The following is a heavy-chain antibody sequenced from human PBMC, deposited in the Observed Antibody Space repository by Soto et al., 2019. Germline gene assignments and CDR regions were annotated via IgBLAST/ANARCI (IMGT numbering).Heavy chain of an antibody. Sequence: QVQLVQSGAEVKKPGSPVKVSCKASGGTFSNYGISWVRQAPGEGLAGLGGIIPIFGTRNYAQKFQGRVTITADKSTGTAYMDLSNLRSEDTAVYYCARGSAYDNGGAFDIWGQGTMVTVSS. CDR2: IIPIFGTR. D-gene: IGHD3-16*01. J-gene: IGHJ3*02. CDR3: ARGSAYDNGGAFDI. V-gene: IGHV1-69*06. CDR1: GGTFSNYG.